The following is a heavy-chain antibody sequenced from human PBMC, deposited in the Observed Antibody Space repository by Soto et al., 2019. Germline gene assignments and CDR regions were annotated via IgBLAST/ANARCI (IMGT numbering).Heavy chain of an antibody. J-gene: IGHJ4*02. CDR1: GFTFSSYG. D-gene: IGHD6-13*01. Sequence: RLSCAASGFTFSSYGMHWVRQAPGKGLEWVAVISYDGSKKYYADSVKGRFTIARDNSNNTLYLQMNSLRAEDTAVYYCAKDIAAAGNGDCWGQGTLVTVSS. V-gene: IGHV3-30*18. CDR2: ISYDGSKK. CDR3: AKDIAAAGNGDC.